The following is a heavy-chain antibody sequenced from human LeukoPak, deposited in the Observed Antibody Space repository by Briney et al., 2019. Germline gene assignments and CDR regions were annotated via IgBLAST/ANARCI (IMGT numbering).Heavy chain of an antibody. J-gene: IGHJ5*02. Sequence: ASVKVSCKASGYTFTSYAMHWVRQAPGQGLEWMGWISAYNGNTNYAQKLQGRVTMTTDTSTSTAYMELRSLRSDDTAVYYCARRGLAGWFDPWGQGTLVTVSS. D-gene: IGHD7-27*01. CDR2: ISAYNGNT. V-gene: IGHV1-18*01. CDR1: GYTFTSYA. CDR3: ARRGLAGWFDP.